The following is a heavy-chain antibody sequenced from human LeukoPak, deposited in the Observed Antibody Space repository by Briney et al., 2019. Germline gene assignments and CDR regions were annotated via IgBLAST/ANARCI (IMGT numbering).Heavy chain of an antibody. Sequence: GGSLRLSCAASGFTFSDYEMNWVRQAPGKGLEWVSSISGSSTDIYYADSVKGRFTISRDNAKNSLYVQMNSLRAEDTAVYYCAELGITMIGGVWGKGTTVTISS. CDR3: AELGITMIGGV. CDR1: GFTFSDYE. D-gene: IGHD3-10*02. V-gene: IGHV3-21*01. CDR2: ISGSSTDI. J-gene: IGHJ6*04.